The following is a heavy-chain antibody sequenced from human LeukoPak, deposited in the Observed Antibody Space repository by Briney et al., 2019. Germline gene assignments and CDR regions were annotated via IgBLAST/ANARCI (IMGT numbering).Heavy chain of an antibody. V-gene: IGHV1-2*02. CDR2: INPNSGGT. CDR3: AREGNYYDSSGFHP. J-gene: IGHJ5*02. CDR1: GYTFTGDN. Sequence: ASLKVSCKASGYTFTGDNIHWGRQAPGQRREWMGWINPNSGGTNYAQKFQGRVTMTRDTSISTAYMELSRLRSDDTAVYYCAREGNYYDSSGFHPWGQGTLVTVSS. D-gene: IGHD3-22*01.